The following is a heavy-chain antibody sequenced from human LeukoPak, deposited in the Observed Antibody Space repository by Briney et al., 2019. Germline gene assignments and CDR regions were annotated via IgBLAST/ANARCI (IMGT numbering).Heavy chain of an antibody. CDR2: IIPIFGTA. D-gene: IGHD3-22*01. V-gene: IGHV1-69*06. CDR1: GGTFSSYA. Sequence: SVKVSCRASGGTFSSYAISWVRQAPGQGLEWMGGIIPIFGTANYAQKFQGRVTITADKSTSTAYMELSSLRSEDTAVYYCAKGGAMIVGLPFDYWGQGTLVTVSS. CDR3: AKGGAMIVGLPFDY. J-gene: IGHJ4*02.